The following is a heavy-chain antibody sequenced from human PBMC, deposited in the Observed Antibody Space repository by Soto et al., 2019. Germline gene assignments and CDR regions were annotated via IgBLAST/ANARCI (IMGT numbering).Heavy chain of an antibody. Sequence: QINLKESGTTLVKPTQTLTLTCSFSGFSLTTAGVGVGWVRQSPGEALEWLALIYWDDDERYSPSLKTRLTITKVTSKNQLVLKMTNMAPVDTATYYCAHSRNLITEDAQVGDFDYWGQGTLVTVSS. CDR1: GFSLTTAGVG. J-gene: IGHJ4*02. CDR2: IYWDDDE. D-gene: IGHD3-10*01. CDR3: AHSRNLITEDAQVGDFDY. V-gene: IGHV2-5*02.